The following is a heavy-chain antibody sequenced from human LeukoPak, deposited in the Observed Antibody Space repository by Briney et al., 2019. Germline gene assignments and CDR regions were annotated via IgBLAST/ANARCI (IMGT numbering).Heavy chain of an antibody. J-gene: IGHJ4*02. Sequence: GGSLSLSCAASGFTFSSYWMSWVRQAPGKGLEWVANIKQDGSEKYYVDSVKGRFTISRDNAKNSLYLQMNSLRAEDTAVYYCAFNMRYFDYWGQGTLVTVSA. CDR3: AFNMRYFDY. V-gene: IGHV3-7*01. CDR2: IKQDGSEK. CDR1: GFTFSSYW.